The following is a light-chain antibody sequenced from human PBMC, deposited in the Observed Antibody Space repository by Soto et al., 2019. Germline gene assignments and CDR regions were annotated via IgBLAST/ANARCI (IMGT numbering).Light chain of an antibody. Sequence: EIAFTQSPATLSLSPGEGATLSCRATLSFTRYLAWYQQKPGQAPRLLIYDASNRATGIQARFSGSGSGTDFTLTVSSLELQDFAVDYCQKRSNSHPGFGQGTRLEIK. J-gene: IGKJ5*01. V-gene: IGKV3-11*01. CDR1: LSFTRY. CDR3: QKRSNSHPG. CDR2: DAS.